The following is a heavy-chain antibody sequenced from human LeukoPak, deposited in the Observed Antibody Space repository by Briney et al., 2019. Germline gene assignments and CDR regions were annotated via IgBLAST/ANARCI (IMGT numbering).Heavy chain of an antibody. J-gene: IGHJ4*02. CDR3: AKKPATIKFPFDI. CDR1: GFSFSTYD. Sequence: GGSLRLSCVGSGFSFSTYDMGWVRQTPGKGLEWVSAISTTGGYTEDADSVKGRFTISRDNSQNTLFLQMHSLRAEDTAVYYCAKKPATIKFPFDIWGQGTLITVSP. V-gene: IGHV3-23*01. D-gene: IGHD5-24*01. CDR2: ISTTGGYT.